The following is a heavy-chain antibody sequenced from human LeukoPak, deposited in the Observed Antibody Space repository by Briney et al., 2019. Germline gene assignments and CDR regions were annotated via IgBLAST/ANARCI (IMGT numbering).Heavy chain of an antibody. V-gene: IGHV3-21*01. CDR1: GFTFSSYS. CDR3: ARAHSSGFDY. Sequence: GGSLRLSCAASGFTFSSYSMNWVRQAPGKGLEWVSSISSSSSYIYYADSVKGRFTISRDNAKNSLYLRMNSLRAEDTAVYYCARAHSSGFDYWGQGTLVTVSS. J-gene: IGHJ4*02. CDR2: ISSSSSYI. D-gene: IGHD6-19*01.